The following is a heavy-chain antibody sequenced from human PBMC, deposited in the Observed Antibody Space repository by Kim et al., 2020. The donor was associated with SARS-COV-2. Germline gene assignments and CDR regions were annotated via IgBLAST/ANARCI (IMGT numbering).Heavy chain of an antibody. Sequence: SETLSLTCAVYGGPFSGYHWSWVRQPPGKGLEWIGELNYSGSVIHNPSLKSRVSISIDTSKNQFSLKLTSVTAADTAFYFCARGRAGVVPSPILGLGPHYDYFILDVWGHGTTVTVSS. V-gene: IGHV4-34*01. CDR3: ARGRAGVVPSPILGLGPHYDYFILDV. CDR1: GGPFSGYH. CDR2: LNYSGSV. J-gene: IGHJ6*02. D-gene: IGHD3-10*01.